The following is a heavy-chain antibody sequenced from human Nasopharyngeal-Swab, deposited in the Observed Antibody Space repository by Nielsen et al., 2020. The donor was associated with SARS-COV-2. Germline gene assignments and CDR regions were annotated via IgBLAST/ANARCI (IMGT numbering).Heavy chain of an antibody. J-gene: IGHJ4*02. D-gene: IGHD4-17*01. V-gene: IGHV4-34*01. CDR1: GGSFSGYY. Sequence: ESLKISCAFYGGSFSGYYWSWIRQPPGKGLEWIGEINHSGSTNYNPSLKSRVTISVDTSKNQFSLKLSPVTAADTAVYYCARGNTVTTPPLDYWGQGTLVTVSS. CDR2: INHSGST. CDR3: ARGNTVTTPPLDY.